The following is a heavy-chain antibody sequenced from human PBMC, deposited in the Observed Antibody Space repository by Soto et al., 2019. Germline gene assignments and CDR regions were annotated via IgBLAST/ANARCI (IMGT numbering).Heavy chain of an antibody. Sequence: PGGSLRLSCAASGFTFSDYYMSWIRQAPGKGLEWVSSITSSGSTTYYTDSVKGRFTISRDNAKNSLYLQMNGLRAEDTAAYYCARERYSYGPYYFDYWGQGTMVTVYS. D-gene: IGHD5-18*01. CDR2: ITSSGSTT. CDR1: GFTFSDYY. J-gene: IGHJ4*02. CDR3: ARERYSYGPYYFDY. V-gene: IGHV3-11*01.